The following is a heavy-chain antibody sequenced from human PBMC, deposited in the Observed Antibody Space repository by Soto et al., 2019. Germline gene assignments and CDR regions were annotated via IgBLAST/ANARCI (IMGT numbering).Heavy chain of an antibody. Sequence: PSETLSLTCAVYGGSFSGYYWSWIRQPPGKGLEWIGEINHSGSTNYNPSLKSRVTISVDTSKNQFSLKLSSVTAADTAVYYCARGEYSGRAVCGQGTTVTVSS. CDR2: INHSGST. CDR1: GGSFSGYY. J-gene: IGHJ6*02. D-gene: IGHD5-12*01. CDR3: ARGEYSGRAV. V-gene: IGHV4-34*01.